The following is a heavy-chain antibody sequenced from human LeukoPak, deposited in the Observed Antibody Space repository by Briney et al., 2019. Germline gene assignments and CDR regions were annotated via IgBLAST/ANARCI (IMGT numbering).Heavy chain of an antibody. CDR1: GFTFSNNW. CDR3: ARGTSHGSRCDFLDS. V-gene: IGHV3-7*01. J-gene: IGHJ4*02. Sequence: GGSLRLSCAASGFTFSNNWMHWVRQAPGKGLEWVADIKRGGSEKNYVDSVKGRFTISRDDTKNSLYLQMTSLRAEDTAIYYCARGTSHGSRCDFLDSWGPGNLVSVSS. CDR2: IKRGGSEK. D-gene: IGHD3-10*01.